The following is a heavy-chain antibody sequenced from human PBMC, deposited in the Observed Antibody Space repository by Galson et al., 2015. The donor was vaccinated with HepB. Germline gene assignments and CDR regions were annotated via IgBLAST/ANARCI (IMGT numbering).Heavy chain of an antibody. CDR2: IWYDGSNK. D-gene: IGHD4-11*01. CDR3: ARDPTVTSRGIDY. V-gene: IGHV3-33*01. Sequence: SLRLSCAASGFTSSNYGIHWVRQAPGKGLEWVAVIWYDGSNKYYADSVKGRFTISRDNSKNTLYLQMNSLRAEDTAVYYCARDPTVTSRGIDYWGQGTLVTVSS. J-gene: IGHJ4*02. CDR1: GFTSSNYG.